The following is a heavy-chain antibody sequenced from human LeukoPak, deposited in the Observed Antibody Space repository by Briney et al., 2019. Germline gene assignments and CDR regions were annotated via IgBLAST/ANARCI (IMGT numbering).Heavy chain of an antibody. V-gene: IGHV3-23*01. D-gene: IGHD1-7*01. CDR2: ISGSGGST. CDR3: AKDFVRGTLTGAFDV. J-gene: IGHJ3*01. CDR1: GFTFSSYA. Sequence: PGGSLRLSCAASGFTFSSYAMSWVRQAPGKGLEWVSAISGSGGSTYYADSVKGRFTISRDNSKNTVYLQMSSLRVEDTALYYCAKDFVRGTLTGAFDVWGRGEMVPVS.